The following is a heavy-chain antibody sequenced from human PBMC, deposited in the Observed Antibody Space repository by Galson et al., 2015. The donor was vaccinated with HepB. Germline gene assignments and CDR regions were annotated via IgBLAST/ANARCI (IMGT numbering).Heavy chain of an antibody. CDR1: AFTFSSYT. Sequence: SLRLSCTASAFTFSSYTINWVRQAPGKGLERLSCISTNTASISYADYVKGRFTISRDNAKNTLSLQMISLKAEDTAAYYCVFLRGKDLKPLDHWGQGTLVTVSS. CDR2: ISTNTASI. J-gene: IGHJ5*02. V-gene: IGHV3-48*04. D-gene: IGHD4-23*01. CDR3: VFLRGKDLKPLDH.